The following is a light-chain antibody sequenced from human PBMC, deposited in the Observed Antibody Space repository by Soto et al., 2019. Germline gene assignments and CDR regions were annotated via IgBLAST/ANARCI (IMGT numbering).Light chain of an antibody. V-gene: IGKV1-12*01. CDR2: ATS. J-gene: IGKJ3*01. CDR3: QQTHSLPLS. CDR1: QGVGGW. Sequence: IQMTQSPSSVSASVGDRVTMTCRASQGVGGWLAWYQQKPGKVPKLLIYATSSLHSGVPSRFSGSVSGTDFTLSISSLQPEDFATYYCQQTHSLPLSFGPGTKVDMK.